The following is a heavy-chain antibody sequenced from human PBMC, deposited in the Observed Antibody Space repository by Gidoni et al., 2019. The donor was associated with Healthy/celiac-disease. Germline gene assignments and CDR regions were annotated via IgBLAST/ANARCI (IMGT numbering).Heavy chain of an antibody. Sequence: QVQLQQWGAGLLKPSETLSLTCAVHGGSFSGYYWSWIRQPPGKGLEWIGEINHSGSTNSHPSLKSRVTISVDTSKNQFSLKLSSVTAADTAVYYCARGTSGWYRDRYFQHWGQGTLVTVSS. CDR1: GGSFSGYY. D-gene: IGHD6-19*01. CDR3: ARGTSGWYRDRYFQH. J-gene: IGHJ1*01. V-gene: IGHV4-34*01. CDR2: INHSGST.